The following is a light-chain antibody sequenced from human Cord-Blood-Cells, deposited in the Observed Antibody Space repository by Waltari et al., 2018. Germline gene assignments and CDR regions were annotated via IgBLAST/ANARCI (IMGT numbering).Light chain of an antibody. CDR3: AAWDDSLRV. CDR1: SSNFGRNY. Sequence: QSVLTQPPSASGTPGQRVTISCSGSSSNFGRNYVYWYQQLPGTAPKLLIYRNNQRPSGVPDRFSGSKSGTSASLAISWLRSEDEADYYCAAWDDSLRVFGGGTKLTVL. CDR2: RNN. V-gene: IGLV1-47*01. J-gene: IGLJ3*02.